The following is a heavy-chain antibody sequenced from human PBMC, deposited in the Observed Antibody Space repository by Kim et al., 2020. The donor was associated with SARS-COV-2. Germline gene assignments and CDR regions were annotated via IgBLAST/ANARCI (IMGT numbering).Heavy chain of an antibody. D-gene: IGHD3-10*01. CDR2: ISYDGSNK. CDR1: GFTFSSYA. V-gene: IGHV3-30*04. J-gene: IGHJ3*01. Sequence: GGSLRLSCAASGFTFSSYAMHWVRQAPGKGLEWVAVISYDGSNKYYADSVKGRFTISRDNSKNTLYLQMNSLRAEDTAVYYCARDGDYYGSGSQNADAF. CDR3: ARDGDYYGSGSQNADAF.